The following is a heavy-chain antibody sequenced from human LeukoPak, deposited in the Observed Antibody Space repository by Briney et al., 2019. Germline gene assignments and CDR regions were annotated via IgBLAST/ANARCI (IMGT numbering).Heavy chain of an antibody. Sequence: GGSLSLSCAPSGFTLSTYAMHWVRQAPGKGLEWAGVISYDGSNKYYADSVKSRFTICRDNSKNKLHLQMNSLRGEDTAVYYCARWGGQYDFWSGYYSFDYWGQGTLVTVSS. CDR1: GFTLSTYA. D-gene: IGHD3-3*01. CDR2: ISYDGSNK. J-gene: IGHJ4*02. CDR3: ARWGGQYDFWSGYYSFDY. V-gene: IGHV3-30*04.